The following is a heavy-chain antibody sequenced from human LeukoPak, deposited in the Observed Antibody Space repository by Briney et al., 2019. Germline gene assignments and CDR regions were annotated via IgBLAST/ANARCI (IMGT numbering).Heavy chain of an antibody. CDR3: ALGYCSSTSCHDYYYYMDV. D-gene: IGHD2-2*01. V-gene: IGHV3-53*01. J-gene: IGHJ6*03. CDR1: GFTVSSNY. Sequence: GGSLRLSCAASGFTVSSNYMSWVRQAPGKGLEWVSVIYSGGSTYYADSVKGRFTISRDNSKNTLYLQMNRLRGEDTAVYYCALGYCSSTSCHDYYYYMDVWGKGTTVTVSS. CDR2: IYSGGST.